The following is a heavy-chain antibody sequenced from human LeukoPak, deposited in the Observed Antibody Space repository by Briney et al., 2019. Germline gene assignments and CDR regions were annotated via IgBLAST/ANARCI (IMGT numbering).Heavy chain of an antibody. V-gene: IGHV4-39*01. CDR2: IYYSGST. Sequence: SETLSLTCTVSGGSISSSGYYWGWIRQPPWKGLEWIASIYYSGSTYYNPSLKSRVTISVDTSKNQLSLKLSSLSAADTAVYYCARHEYSGSYYGLSWFDPWGQGTLVTVSS. CDR1: GGSISSSGYY. J-gene: IGHJ5*02. D-gene: IGHD1-26*01. CDR3: ARHEYSGSYYGLSWFDP.